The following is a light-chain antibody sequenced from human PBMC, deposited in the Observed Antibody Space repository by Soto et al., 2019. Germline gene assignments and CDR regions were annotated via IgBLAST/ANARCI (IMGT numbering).Light chain of an antibody. J-gene: IGKJ3*01. CDR2: DAS. CDR1: QDISNY. V-gene: IGKV1-33*01. Sequence: DIQMTQSPSSLSASVGDRVTITCQASQDISNYLNWYQQKPGKAPKLLIYDASNLETGVPSRFSGSGSGTDFTFTISSLQPEAIATYYCQHCDDPVFIFGPGTKVDIK. CDR3: QHCDDPVFI.